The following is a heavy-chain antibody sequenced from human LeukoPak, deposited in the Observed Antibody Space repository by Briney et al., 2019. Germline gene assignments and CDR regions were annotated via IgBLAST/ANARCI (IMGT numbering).Heavy chain of an antibody. CDR1: GGSISSYY. J-gene: IGHJ4*02. D-gene: IGHD5-12*01. Sequence: PSETLSLTCTVSGGSISSYYWSWIRQPPGKGLEWIGYIYYSGSTNYNPSLKSRVTISVDTSKNQFSLKLSSVTAADTAVYYCAREGGYSGYVPSPAFDYWGQGTLVTASS. V-gene: IGHV4-59*01. CDR2: IYYSGST. CDR3: AREGGYSGYVPSPAFDY.